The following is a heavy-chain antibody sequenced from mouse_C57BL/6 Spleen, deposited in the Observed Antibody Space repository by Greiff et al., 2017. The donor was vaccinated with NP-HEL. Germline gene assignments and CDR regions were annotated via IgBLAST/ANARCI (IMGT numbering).Heavy chain of an antibody. D-gene: IGHD2-5*01. Sequence: QVQLQQPGAELVRPGTSVKLSCKASGYTFTSYWMHWVKQRPGQGLEWIGVIDPSDSYPNYNQKFKGKATLTVDTSSSTAYRQLSSLTSEDAAVYYCARWGYYSNYGVDYWGQGTTLTVSS. J-gene: IGHJ2*01. CDR1: GYTFTSYW. CDR3: ARWGYYSNYGVDY. V-gene: IGHV1-59*01. CDR2: IDPSDSYP.